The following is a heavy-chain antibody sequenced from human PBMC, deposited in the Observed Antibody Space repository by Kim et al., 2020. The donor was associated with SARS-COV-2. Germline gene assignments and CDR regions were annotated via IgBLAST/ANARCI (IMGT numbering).Heavy chain of an antibody. V-gene: IGHV4-34*01. D-gene: IGHD3-3*01. CDR2: INHGGST. CDR3: ARVTYDFWTPAPAADYYYYYMDV. CDR1: GGSFSGYY. Sequence: SETLSLTCAVYGGSFSGYYWSWIRQPPGKGLEWIGEINHGGSTNYNPYLKSRVTISVDTSKNQFSLKLSSVTAADTAVYYCARVTYDFWTPAPAADYYYYYMDVWGKGTTVTVSS. J-gene: IGHJ6*03.